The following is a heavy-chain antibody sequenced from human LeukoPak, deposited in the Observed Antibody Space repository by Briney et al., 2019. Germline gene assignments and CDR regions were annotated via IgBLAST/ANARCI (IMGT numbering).Heavy chain of an antibody. CDR1: GGTFSSYA. J-gene: IGHJ4*02. D-gene: IGHD6-6*01. Sequence: ASVKVSCKASGGTFSSYAISWVRQAPGQGLEWMGGIIPIFGTANYAQKFQGRVTMTTDTSTSTAYMELRSLRSDDTAVYYCARDLYSSSFMYYFDYWGQGTLVTVSS. CDR3: ARDLYSSSFMYYFDY. V-gene: IGHV1-69*05. CDR2: IIPIFGTA.